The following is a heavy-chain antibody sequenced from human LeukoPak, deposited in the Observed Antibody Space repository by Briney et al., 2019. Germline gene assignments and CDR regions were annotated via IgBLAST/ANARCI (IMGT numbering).Heavy chain of an antibody. D-gene: IGHD3-16*01. V-gene: IGHV3-23*01. CDR3: ATSWGPDTSAFRWGRDGMDV. Sequence: GGTLRLSCAVSGLTFNNYAMSWVRQAPGKGLEWVSAISRSGDHTYYAASAKGRFTIYRDNSKNTQYLQMNSLRAEDTAVYYCATSWGPDTSAFRWGRDGMDVWGQGTTVIVS. CDR2: ISRSGDHT. CDR1: GLTFNNYA. J-gene: IGHJ6*02.